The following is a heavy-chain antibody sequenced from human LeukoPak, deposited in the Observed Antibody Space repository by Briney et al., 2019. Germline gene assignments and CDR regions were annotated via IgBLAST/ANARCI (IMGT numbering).Heavy chain of an antibody. CDR3: ARDRALYCSGGSCSGWFDP. J-gene: IGHJ5*02. CDR2: IIPIFGTA. D-gene: IGHD2-15*01. Sequence: SVKVSCKASGGTFSSYAISWVRQTPGQGLEWMGGIIPIFGTANYAQKFQGRVTITTDESTSTAYMELSSLRSEDTAVYYCARDRALYCSGGSCSGWFDPWGQGTLVTVSS. V-gene: IGHV1-69*05. CDR1: GGTFSSYA.